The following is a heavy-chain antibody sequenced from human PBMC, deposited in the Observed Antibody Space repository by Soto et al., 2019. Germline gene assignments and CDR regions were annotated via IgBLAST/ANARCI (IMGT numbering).Heavy chain of an antibody. Sequence: QVQLQESGPRLVKPSETLSLTCTVSGDSISSYYWTWIRQPPGKGLEYIGYIYYSGRTYYNPSLKSRVTISVDTYKNQFSLTLSSVTAADTAVYYCARGHLGITTTGTWYDFDYWGQGTLVTVSS. D-gene: IGHD2-15*01. CDR3: ARGHLGITTTGTWYDFDY. CDR2: IYYSGRT. V-gene: IGHV4-59*01. J-gene: IGHJ4*02. CDR1: GDSISSYY.